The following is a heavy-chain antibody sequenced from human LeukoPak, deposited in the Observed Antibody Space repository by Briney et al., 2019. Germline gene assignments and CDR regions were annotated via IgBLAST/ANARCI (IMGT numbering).Heavy chain of an antibody. CDR3: ARDGDIAVATAPYYFDY. CDR2: LTGGSTTN. CDR1: GFPFSYYE. V-gene: IGHV3-48*03. D-gene: IGHD6-19*01. J-gene: IGHJ4*02. Sequence: GGSLRLFCAASGFPFSYYEMIWVRQAPGKGLEWVSYLTGGSTTNNYADSVKGRFTISRDNAKNSLYLQMNSLRAEDTAIYYCARDGDIAVATAPYYFDYWGQGILVTVSS.